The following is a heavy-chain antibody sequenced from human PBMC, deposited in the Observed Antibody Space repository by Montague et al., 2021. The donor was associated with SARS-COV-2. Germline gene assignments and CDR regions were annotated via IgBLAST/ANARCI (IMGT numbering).Heavy chain of an antibody. V-gene: IGHV4-34*01. J-gene: IGHJ4*02. CDR2: INHSGST. D-gene: IGHD5-12*01. Sequence: SDTLSLTCAVYGGSFSGYYWSWIRQPPGKGLEWIGEINHSGSTNYNPSLKSRVTISVDTSKNQFSLKLSSVTAADTAVYYCAREVGRGYSGYEGEYWGQGTLVTVSS. CDR1: GGSFSGYY. CDR3: AREVGRGYSGYEGEY.